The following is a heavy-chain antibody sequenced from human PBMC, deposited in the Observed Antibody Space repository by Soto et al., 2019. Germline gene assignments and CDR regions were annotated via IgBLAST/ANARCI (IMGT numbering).Heavy chain of an antibody. D-gene: IGHD1-26*01. Sequence: PSETLSLTCTVSHGSVSSDPFYWTWIRQHPGKGLEWIGRIYTSGSTNYNPSLKSRVAMSVDTSKNQFSLSLKSVTAADTAVYYCARSAGSFNLDYWGQGALVTVSS. CDR3: ARSAGSFNLDY. CDR2: IYTSGST. V-gene: IGHV4-4*07. J-gene: IGHJ4*02. CDR1: HGSVSSDPFY.